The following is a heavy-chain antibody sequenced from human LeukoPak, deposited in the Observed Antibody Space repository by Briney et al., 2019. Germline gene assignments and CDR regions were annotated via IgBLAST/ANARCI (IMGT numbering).Heavy chain of an antibody. CDR2: IHYSGTT. Sequence: SETLSLTCTVSGGSMRGYYWSWIRKPPGRGLEWIGYIHYSGTTNYNPSLKSRVTISLDTSRNQFSLKLRSVTTADTAVYYCARRRVYSGSGEFDFWGQGTLVTVSS. J-gene: IGHJ4*02. V-gene: IGHV4-59*01. D-gene: IGHD5-12*01. CDR3: ARRRVYSGSGEFDF. CDR1: GGSMRGYY.